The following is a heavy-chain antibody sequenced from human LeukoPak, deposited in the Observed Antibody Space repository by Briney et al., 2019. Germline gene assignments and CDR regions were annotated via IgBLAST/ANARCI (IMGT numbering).Heavy chain of an antibody. V-gene: IGHV1-69*13. Sequence: GASVKVSCKASGGTFSSYAISWVRQAPGQGLEWMGGIIPIFGTANYAQKFQGRVTITADESTSTAYMELSSLRSEDTAVYYCAKSEVTTAYFDYWGQGTLVTVSS. D-gene: IGHD4-17*01. J-gene: IGHJ4*02. CDR2: IIPIFGTA. CDR3: AKSEVTTAYFDY. CDR1: GGTFSSYA.